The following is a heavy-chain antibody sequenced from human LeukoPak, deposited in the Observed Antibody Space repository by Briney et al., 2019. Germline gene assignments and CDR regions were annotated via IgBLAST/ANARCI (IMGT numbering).Heavy chain of an antibody. Sequence: GASVKVSCKASGYTFTGYYMHWARQAPGQGLEWMGWINPNSGGTNYAQKFQGRVTMTRDTSISTAYMELSRLRSDDTAVYYCARSIGGSYPLVDYWGQGTLVTVSS. J-gene: IGHJ4*02. CDR2: INPNSGGT. CDR3: ARSIGGSYPLVDY. CDR1: GYTFTGYY. V-gene: IGHV1-2*02. D-gene: IGHD1-26*01.